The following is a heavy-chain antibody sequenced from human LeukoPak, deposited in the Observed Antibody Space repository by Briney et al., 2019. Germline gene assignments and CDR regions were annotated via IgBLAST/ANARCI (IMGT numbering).Heavy chain of an antibody. V-gene: IGHV3-48*03. CDR3: ARLGVVIQGNWFDP. D-gene: IGHD3-22*01. J-gene: IGHJ5*02. Sequence: PGGSLRLSCAASGFTFSSYEMNWVRQAPGKGLEWASYISSSGSTIYYADSVKGRFTISRDNAKNSLYLQMDSLRAEDTAVYYCARLGVVIQGNWFDPWGQGTLVTVSS. CDR2: ISSSGSTI. CDR1: GFTFSSYE.